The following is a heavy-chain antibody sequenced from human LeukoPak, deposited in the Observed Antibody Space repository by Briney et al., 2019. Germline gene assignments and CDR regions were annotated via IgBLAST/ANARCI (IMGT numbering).Heavy chain of an antibody. V-gene: IGHV4-34*01. D-gene: IGHD4-11*01. J-gene: IGHJ6*02. CDR1: GGSFSDYY. CDR2: INHSGST. Sequence: SETLSLTCAVYGGSFSDYYWSWIRQPPGKGLEWIGGINHSGSTNYNPSLKSRVTISVDTSKNQFSLKLSSATAADTAVYYCARVNSNYDYYYYGMDVWGQGTTVTVSS. CDR3: ARVNSNYDYYYYGMDV.